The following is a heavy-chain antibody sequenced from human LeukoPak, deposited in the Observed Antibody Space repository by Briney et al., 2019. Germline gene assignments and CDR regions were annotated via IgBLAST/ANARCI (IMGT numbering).Heavy chain of an antibody. Sequence: GGSLRLSCAASGFTFDDYAMHWVRQAPGKGLEWVSGISWNSGSIGYADSVKGRFTISRDNAKNSLYLQMNSLRAEYTALYYCAKDIFTGIAAAGAIDYWGQGTLVTVSS. D-gene: IGHD6-13*01. CDR3: AKDIFTGIAAAGAIDY. CDR2: ISWNSGSI. CDR1: GFTFDDYA. V-gene: IGHV3-9*01. J-gene: IGHJ4*02.